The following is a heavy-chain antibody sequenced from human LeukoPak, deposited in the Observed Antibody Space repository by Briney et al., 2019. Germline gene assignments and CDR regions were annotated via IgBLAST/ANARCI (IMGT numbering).Heavy chain of an antibody. CDR3: ARELVGATRGYFDY. D-gene: IGHD1-26*01. J-gene: IGHJ4*02. CDR2: IYYSGST. Sequence: PSETLSLTCTVSGVSISSYYWSWLRQPPGKGLEWIGYIYYSGSTNYNPSLKSRVTISVDTSKNQFSLKLSSVTAADTAVYYCARELVGATRGYFDYWGQGTLVTVSS. V-gene: IGHV4-59*01. CDR1: GVSISSYY.